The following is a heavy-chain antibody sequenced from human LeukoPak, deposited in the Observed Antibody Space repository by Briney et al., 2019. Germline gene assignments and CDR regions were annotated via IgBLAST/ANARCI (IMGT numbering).Heavy chain of an antibody. CDR2: INSDGSST. CDR1: GFTFSSYW. CDR3: ASGYSYGSSERPFDY. J-gene: IGHJ4*02. V-gene: IGHV3-74*01. Sequence: PGGSLRLSCAASGFTFSSYWMHWVRQAPGKGLVWVSRINSDGSSTSYADSVKGRFTISRDNAKNTLYLQMNSLRAEDTAAYYCASGYSYGSSERPFDYWGQGTLVTVPS. D-gene: IGHD5-18*01.